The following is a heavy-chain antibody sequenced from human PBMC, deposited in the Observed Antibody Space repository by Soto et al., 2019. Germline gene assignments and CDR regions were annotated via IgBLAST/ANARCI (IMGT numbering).Heavy chain of an antibody. CDR3: ARAPRITIFGVVTDTDDAFDI. D-gene: IGHD3-3*01. V-gene: IGHV3-74*01. Sequence: SLRLSCAASGFTFSSYWMHWVRQAPGKGLVWVSRINSDGSSTSYADSVKGRFTISRDNAKNTLYLQMNSLRAEDTAVYYCARAPRITIFGVVTDTDDAFDIWGQGTMVTVSS. CDR1: GFTFSSYW. J-gene: IGHJ3*02. CDR2: INSDGSST.